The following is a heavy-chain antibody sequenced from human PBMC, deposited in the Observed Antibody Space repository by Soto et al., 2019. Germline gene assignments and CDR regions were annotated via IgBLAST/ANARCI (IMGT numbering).Heavy chain of an antibody. CDR3: ARDGPQTGTKGGRVKTYYYYMDV. Sequence: ASVKVSCKASGYTFTSYAMHWVRQAPGQRHERMGWINAGNGNTKYSQKFQGRVTITRDTSASTAYMELSSLRSEDTAVYYCARDGPQTGTKGGRVKTYYYYMDVWGKGTTVTVS. CDR1: GYTFTSYA. J-gene: IGHJ6*03. CDR2: INAGNGNT. D-gene: IGHD1-1*01. V-gene: IGHV1-3*01.